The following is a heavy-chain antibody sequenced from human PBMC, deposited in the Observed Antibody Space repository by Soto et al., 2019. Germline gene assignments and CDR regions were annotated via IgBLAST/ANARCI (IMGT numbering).Heavy chain of an antibody. CDR2: IYPGDSYT. J-gene: IGHJ5*01. V-gene: IGHV5-51*01. CDR1: GYSITSFW. CDR3: ARHGNQCSGTACYTFWFDP. D-gene: IGHD3-10*02. Sequence: GESRKVSCKGSGYSITSFWIGWVRQMPGKGLEWMGIIYPGDSYTNYSPAFQGHVTISVDKSISTAYLEWSSLKPSDTAIYYCARHGNQCSGTACYTFWFDPRGQGTLVTLSS.